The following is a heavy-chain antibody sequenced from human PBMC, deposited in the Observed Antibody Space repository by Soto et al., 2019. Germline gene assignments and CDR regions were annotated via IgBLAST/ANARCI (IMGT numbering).Heavy chain of an antibody. J-gene: IGHJ6*02. Sequence: SVKVSCKASGFTFTSTAVQRVRQARGQRLEWIGWIVVGSGNTNYAQKFQERVTITRDMSTSTAYMELSSLRSEDTAVYYCAAGWLRFLVWFPQPYYGVDVWGQGTTVTVSS. CDR3: AAGWLRFLVWFPQPYYGVDV. CDR2: IVVGSGNT. D-gene: IGHD3-3*01. CDR1: GFTFTSTA. V-gene: IGHV1-58*01.